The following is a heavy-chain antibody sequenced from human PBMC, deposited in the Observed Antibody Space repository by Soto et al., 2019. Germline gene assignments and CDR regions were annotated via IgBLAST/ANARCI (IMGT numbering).Heavy chain of an antibody. V-gene: IGHV3-30*18. Sequence: GGSLRLSCAASGFTFSSYGMHWVRQAPGKGLEWVAVISYDGSNKYYADSVKGRFTISRDNSKNTLYLQMNSLRAEDTAVYYCAKMYYYDSSGPCDYWGQGTLVTVSS. CDR3: AKMYYYDSSGPCDY. J-gene: IGHJ4*02. D-gene: IGHD3-22*01. CDR1: GFTFSSYG. CDR2: ISYDGSNK.